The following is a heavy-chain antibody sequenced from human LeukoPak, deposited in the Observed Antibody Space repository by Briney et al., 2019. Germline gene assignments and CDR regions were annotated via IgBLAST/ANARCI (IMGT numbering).Heavy chain of an antibody. D-gene: IGHD2-8*02. J-gene: IGHJ6*01. V-gene: IGHV3-11*06. Sequence: GGSLRLSCAASGFTFSDYYMSWIRQAPGKGLEWVSYISSGSSYTNYADSVKGRFTISRDNAKNSLYLQMNSLRAEDTAVYYCARGYCTGNNCRPYYYYGMDVWGQGTTVTVSS. CDR1: GFTFSDYY. CDR2: ISSGSSYT. CDR3: ARGYCTGNNCRPYYYYGMDV.